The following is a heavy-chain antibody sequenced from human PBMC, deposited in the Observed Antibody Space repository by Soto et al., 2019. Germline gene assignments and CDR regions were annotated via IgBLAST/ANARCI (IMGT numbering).Heavy chain of an antibody. D-gene: IGHD4-17*01. Sequence: PSETLSLTCTVSGGSISSGDYYWSWIRQPPEKGLEWIGYIYYSGSTYYNPSLKSRVTISVDASKNQFSLKLSSVTAADTAVYYWARDAYGSNSGDFDIWGQGAMVTVS. CDR2: IYYSGST. J-gene: IGHJ3*02. CDR3: ARDAYGSNSGDFDI. V-gene: IGHV4-30-4*01. CDR1: GGSISSGDYY.